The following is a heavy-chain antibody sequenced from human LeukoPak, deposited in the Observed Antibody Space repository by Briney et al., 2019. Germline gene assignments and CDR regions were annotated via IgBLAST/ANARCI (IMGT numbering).Heavy chain of an antibody. V-gene: IGHV1-24*01. J-gene: IGHJ5*02. D-gene: IGHD3-3*01. CDR1: GYTLTELS. Sequence: GASVKVSCKVSGYTLTELSMHWVRQAPGKGLEWMGGFDPEDGETIYAQKFQGRVTMTEDTSTDTAYMELSSLRSEDTAVYYCATVPVGVVNMGTNWFDPWGQGTLVTVSS. CDR2: FDPEDGET. CDR3: ATVPVGVVNMGTNWFDP.